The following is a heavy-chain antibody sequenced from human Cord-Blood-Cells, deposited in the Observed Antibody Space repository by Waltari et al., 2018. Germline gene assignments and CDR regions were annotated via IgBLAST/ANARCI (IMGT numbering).Heavy chain of an antibody. CDR2: HVLGSGNT. Sequence: QMQLVQSGPEVKKPGTSVKVSCKASGFTFTSSAVQWVRQARGQRLEWIGRHVLGSGNTNYAQKVQERVTITRDMPASTAYMELSSLRSEDTAVYYCAAALPGSSWYDAFDIWGQGTMVTVSS. CDR3: AAALPGSSWYDAFDI. D-gene: IGHD6-13*01. J-gene: IGHJ3*02. V-gene: IGHV1-58*01. CDR1: GFTFTSSA.